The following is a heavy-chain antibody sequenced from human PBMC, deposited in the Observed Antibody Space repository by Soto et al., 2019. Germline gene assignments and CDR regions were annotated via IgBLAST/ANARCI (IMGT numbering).Heavy chain of an antibody. CDR1: GGSMSPYY. D-gene: IGHD4-17*01. CDR2: IYYRGNT. CDR3: ASLPHYGDPNAGF. V-gene: IGHV4-59*08. Sequence: SETLSLXSTVPGGSMSPYYWSWIRQPPGKGLEWIANIYYRGNTNYNPSFESRVTISIDTSKNHFSLKLTSMTAADTAVYYCASLPHYGDPNAGFWGHGILVTVSS. J-gene: IGHJ4*01.